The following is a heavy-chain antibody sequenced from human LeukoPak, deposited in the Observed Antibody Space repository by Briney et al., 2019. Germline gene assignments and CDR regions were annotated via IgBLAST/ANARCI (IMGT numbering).Heavy chain of an antibody. CDR1: GFTFSNAW. Sequence: GGSLRLSCAASGFTFSNAWMSWVRQAPGKGLEWVGRIKSKTDGGTTDYAAPVKGRFTISRDDSKNTLYLQMNSLKIEDTAVYYCTRGPPVVPAATANDFQHWGQGTLVTVSS. CDR3: TRGPPVVPAATANDFQH. J-gene: IGHJ1*01. CDR2: IKSKTDGGTT. D-gene: IGHD2-2*01. V-gene: IGHV3-15*01.